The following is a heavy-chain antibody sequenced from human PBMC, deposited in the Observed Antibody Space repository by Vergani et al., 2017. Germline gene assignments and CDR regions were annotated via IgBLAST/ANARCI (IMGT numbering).Heavy chain of an antibody. J-gene: IGHJ4*02. CDR1: GGSISSGDYY. CDR2: IYYSGST. CDR3: ARDPPMATITEHYFDY. V-gene: IGHV4-61*08. D-gene: IGHD5-24*01. Sequence: QVQLQESGPGLVKPSQTLSLTCTVSGGSISSGDYYWSWIRQPPGKGLEWIGYIYYSGSTNYNPSLKSRVTISVDTSKNQFSLKLSSMTAADTAVYYCARDPPMATITEHYFDYWGQGTLVTVSS.